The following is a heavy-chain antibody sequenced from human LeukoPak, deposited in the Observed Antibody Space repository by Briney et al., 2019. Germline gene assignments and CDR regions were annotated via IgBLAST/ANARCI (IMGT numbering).Heavy chain of an antibody. V-gene: IGHV3-9*01. CDR3: AREGGRDYGDYLSY. CDR1: GFTFDDYA. Sequence: PGGSLRLSCAASGFTFDDYAMHWVRQAPGKGLEWVSGISWNSGSIGYADSVKGRFTISRDDAKNSLYLQMNSLRAEDTALYYCAREGGRDYGDYLSYWGQGTLVTVSS. D-gene: IGHD4-17*01. J-gene: IGHJ4*02. CDR2: ISWNSGSI.